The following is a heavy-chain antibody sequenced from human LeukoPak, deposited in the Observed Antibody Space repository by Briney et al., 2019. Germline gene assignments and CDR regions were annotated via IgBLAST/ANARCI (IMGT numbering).Heavy chain of an antibody. D-gene: IGHD6-25*01. CDR1: GYSISSGYY. CDR2: INHDVGT. CDR3: ARGLLSIYVAAGRFDS. Sequence: PSETLSLTCTVSGYSISSGYYWGWIRQPPGKGLEWIGAINHDVGTNYNPSFKSRLSISGDTSKNQLSLNMTSVTAADTAVYYCARGLLSIYVAAGRFDSWGQGTLVTVSS. V-gene: IGHV4-38-2*02. J-gene: IGHJ4*02.